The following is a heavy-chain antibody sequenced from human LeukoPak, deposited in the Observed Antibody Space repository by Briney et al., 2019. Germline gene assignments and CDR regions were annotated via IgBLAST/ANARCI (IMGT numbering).Heavy chain of an antibody. CDR1: GGTFNNYA. CDR2: IIPIFGTA. Sequence: SVKVSCKASGGTFNNYAIHWVRQAPGQGLEWMGGIIPIFGTANYAQKFQGRVTITTDESTSTAYMELSSLRSEDTAVYYCARGVDEGGPHDYWGQGTLVTVSS. J-gene: IGHJ4*02. D-gene: IGHD2-2*01. V-gene: IGHV1-69*05. CDR3: ARGVDEGGPHDY.